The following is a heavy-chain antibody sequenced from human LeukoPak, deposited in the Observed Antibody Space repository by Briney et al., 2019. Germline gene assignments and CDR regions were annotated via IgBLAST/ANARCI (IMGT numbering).Heavy chain of an antibody. J-gene: IGHJ4*02. Sequence: GGSLRVSCAASGFTFSRYAMHWDRQAPGKGLEWVAVISYDGSDKYYADSVKGRFTISRDNSKNTLYLQMNSLRAEDTAVYYCARGGAYCAGDCYSAESTRWGQGTLVTVSS. CDR1: GFTFSRYA. V-gene: IGHV3-30*04. CDR2: ISYDGSDK. D-gene: IGHD2-21*02. CDR3: ARGGAYCAGDCYSAESTR.